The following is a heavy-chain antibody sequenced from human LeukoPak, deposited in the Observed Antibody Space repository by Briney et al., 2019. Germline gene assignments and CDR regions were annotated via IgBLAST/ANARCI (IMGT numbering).Heavy chain of an antibody. CDR1: GGTFSSYA. CDR2: TIPIFGTA. D-gene: IGHD3-10*01. J-gene: IGHJ3*02. V-gene: IGHV1-69*06. CDR3: ARLGYYGSGSYTDDAFDI. Sequence: GASVTVSCKASGGTFSSYAISWVRQAPGQGLEWMGGTIPIFGTANYAQKFQGRVTITADKSTSTAYMELSSLRSEDTAVYYCARLGYYGSGSYTDDAFDIWGQGTMVTVSS.